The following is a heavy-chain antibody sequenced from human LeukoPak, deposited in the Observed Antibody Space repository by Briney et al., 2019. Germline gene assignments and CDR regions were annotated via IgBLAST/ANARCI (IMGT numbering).Heavy chain of an antibody. V-gene: IGHV4-59*01. CDR2: IYYSGST. J-gene: IGHJ6*02. CDR1: GGSISGYY. D-gene: IGHD3-10*01. CDR3: ARDHWFGERKYYYYGMDV. Sequence: SETLSLTCTVSGGSISGYYWSWIRQPPGKGLEWIGYIYYSGSTNYNPSLKSRVTISVDTSKNQFSLKLSSVTAADTAVYYCARDHWFGERKYYYYGMDVWGQGTTVTVSS.